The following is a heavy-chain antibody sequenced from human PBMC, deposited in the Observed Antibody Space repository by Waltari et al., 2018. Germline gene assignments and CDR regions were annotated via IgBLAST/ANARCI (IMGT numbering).Heavy chain of an antibody. Sequence: QVQLQESGPGLVKPSETLSLTCTVSGGSISSYYWSWIRQPPGKGLEWNGYIYYSGSTNYNPSLKSRVTISVDTSKNQFSLKLSSVTAADTAVYYCAGKQLAAMFRFDPWGQGTLVTVSS. CDR3: AGKQLAAMFRFDP. J-gene: IGHJ5*02. CDR2: IYYSGST. V-gene: IGHV4-59*01. CDR1: GGSISSYY. D-gene: IGHD6-13*01.